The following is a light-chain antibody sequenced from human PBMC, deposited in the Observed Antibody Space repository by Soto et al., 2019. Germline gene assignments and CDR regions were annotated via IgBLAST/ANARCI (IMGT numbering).Light chain of an antibody. J-gene: IGLJ1*01. CDR1: SSDVGAYNY. V-gene: IGLV2-11*01. CDR2: DVS. Sequence: QSALTQPRSVSGSPGQSVTISCTGTSSDVGAYNYVSWYQQQPGKAPKLMIYDVSRRPSGVPDRFSGSKSGNTASLTISGLQTEDEAEYYCCSYAGSDTLYVFGTGTKLTVL. CDR3: CSYAGSDTLYV.